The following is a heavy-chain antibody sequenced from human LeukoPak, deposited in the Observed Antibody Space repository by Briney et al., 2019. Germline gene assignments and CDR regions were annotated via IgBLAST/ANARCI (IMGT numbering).Heavy chain of an antibody. CDR3: TKRSCSGGSCNFDY. D-gene: IGHD2-15*01. J-gene: IGHJ4*02. CDR1: GLTLKSFV. V-gene: IGHV3-23*01. CDR2: ISNSGGST. Sequence: SGGSLRLSCSVSGLTLKSFVMRWARQPPGKGLEWVSAISNSGGSTNYADSVKGRFTISRDNSKNTLYLQFNSLRAEDMALYYCTKRSCSGGSCNFDYWGQGTLVTVSS.